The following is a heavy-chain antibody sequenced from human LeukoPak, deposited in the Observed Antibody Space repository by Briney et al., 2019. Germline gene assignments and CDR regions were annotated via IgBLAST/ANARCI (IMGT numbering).Heavy chain of an antibody. Sequence: SETLSLTCTVSGGSISSSSYYWGWIRQPPGKGLEWIGSIYYSGSTYYNPSLKSRVTLSVDTSKNQFSLKLSSVTAADTAVYYCARFRAVGSKTPYFDYWGQGTLVTASS. CDR3: ARFRAVGSKTPYFDY. CDR2: IYYSGST. CDR1: GGSISSSSYY. J-gene: IGHJ4*02. D-gene: IGHD6-19*01. V-gene: IGHV4-39*07.